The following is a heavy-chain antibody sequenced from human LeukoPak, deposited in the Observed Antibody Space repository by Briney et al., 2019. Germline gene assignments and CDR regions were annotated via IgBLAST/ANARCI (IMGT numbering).Heavy chain of an antibody. CDR1: GYTFTGYY. Sequence: ASVKVSCKASGYTFTGYYMHWVRQAPGQGLEWMGWINPNSGGTNYAQKFQGWVTMTRDTSISTAYMELSRLRSDDTAVYYCAREYYDFWRGPLTHYYYGMDVWGQGTTVTVSS. CDR3: AREYYDFWRGPLTHYYYGMDV. CDR2: INPNSGGT. J-gene: IGHJ6*02. D-gene: IGHD3-3*01. V-gene: IGHV1-2*04.